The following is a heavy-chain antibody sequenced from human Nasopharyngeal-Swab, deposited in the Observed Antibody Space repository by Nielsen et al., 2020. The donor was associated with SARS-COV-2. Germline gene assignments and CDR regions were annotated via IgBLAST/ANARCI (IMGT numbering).Heavy chain of an antibody. CDR2: ISSSSAYI. J-gene: IGHJ4*02. CDR3: VRDRGTTGYDELDY. Sequence: GESLKISCAASGFTFNTYSMNWVRQAPGRGLEWVSSISSSSAYIYYADSVKGRFTISRDNAKNSLYLQMNSLRAEDTAVYFCVRDRGTTGYDELDYWGQGTLVTVSS. CDR1: GFTFNTYS. V-gene: IGHV3-21*01. D-gene: IGHD5-12*01.